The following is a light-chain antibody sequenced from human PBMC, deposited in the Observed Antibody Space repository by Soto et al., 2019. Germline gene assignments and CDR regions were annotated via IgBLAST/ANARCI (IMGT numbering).Light chain of an antibody. CDR1: QSVSSY. J-gene: IGKJ4*01. V-gene: IGKV3-11*01. CDR2: DAS. Sequence: EIVLTQSPATQSLSPGERATLSCRASQSVSSYLAWYQQKPGQAPRLLIYDASNRATGIPARFSGSGSGTDFTLTISSLEPEDFAVYCCQQRSNWPLTFGGGTKVEIK. CDR3: QQRSNWPLT.